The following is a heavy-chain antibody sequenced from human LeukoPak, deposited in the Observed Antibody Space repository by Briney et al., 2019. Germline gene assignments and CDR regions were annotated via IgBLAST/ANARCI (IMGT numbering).Heavy chain of an antibody. CDR3: ARWGSGSYYASFDY. V-gene: IGHV4-4*07. CDR2: FYTSGST. Sequence: PSETLSLTCTVSGGSINTYYWSWIRQPAGKGLEWFGRFYTSGSTNYNPSLKSPVTMSVDTSKNQFSLKLSSVTAADTAVYYCARWGSGSYYASFDYWGQGTLVTVSS. J-gene: IGHJ4*02. CDR1: GGSINTYY. D-gene: IGHD3-10*01.